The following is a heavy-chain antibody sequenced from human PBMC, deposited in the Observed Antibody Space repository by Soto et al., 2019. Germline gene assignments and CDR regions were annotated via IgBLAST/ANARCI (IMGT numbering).Heavy chain of an antibody. CDR3: ARYVLAEPGFDY. CDR1: GGSISSDGCY. CDR2: IYYSGST. J-gene: IGHJ4*02. V-gene: IGHV4-31*03. D-gene: IGHD6-19*01. Sequence: QVQLQESGPGLVKPSQTLSLTCTVSGGSISSDGCYWSWIRHHPGKGPEWIGNIYYSGSTYYNPSIKSRVNISVDTSKNQFSLKLSSVTAADTAVYYCARYVLAEPGFDYWGQGSLVTVSS.